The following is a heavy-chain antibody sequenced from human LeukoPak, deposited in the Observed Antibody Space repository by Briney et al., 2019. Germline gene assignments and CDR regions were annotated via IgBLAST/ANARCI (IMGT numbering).Heavy chain of an antibody. Sequence: GGSLRLSCAASGFTFSSYGMSWVRQAPGKGLEWVSAISGSGGSTYYADSVKGRFTISRDNSKNTRYLQMNSLRAEDTAVYYCAKDATAVVGTVYMDVWGKGTTVTISS. J-gene: IGHJ6*03. V-gene: IGHV3-23*01. CDR3: AKDATAVVGTVYMDV. CDR2: ISGSGGST. D-gene: IGHD6-13*01. CDR1: GFTFSSYG.